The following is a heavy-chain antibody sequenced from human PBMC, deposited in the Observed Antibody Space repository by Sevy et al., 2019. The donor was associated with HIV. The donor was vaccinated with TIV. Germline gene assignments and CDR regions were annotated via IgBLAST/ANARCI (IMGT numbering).Heavy chain of an antibody. J-gene: IGHJ6*02. V-gene: IGHV3-7*01. CDR3: ARDQRGFSEMDV. CDR2: IKQDGSEK. Sequence: GGSLRLSCAASGFTFSSYWMHWVRQAPGKGLVWVANIKQDGSEKYYVDSVKGRFTIPRDNAKNSLYLQMNSLRAEDTAVYYCARDQRGFSEMDVWGQGTTVTVSS. CDR1: GFTFSSYW. D-gene: IGHD3-10*01.